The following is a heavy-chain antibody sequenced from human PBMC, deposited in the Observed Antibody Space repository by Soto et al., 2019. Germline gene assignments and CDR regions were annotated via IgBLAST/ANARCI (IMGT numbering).Heavy chain of an antibody. D-gene: IGHD6-13*01. V-gene: IGHV1-8*01. CDR1: GYTFTSYD. J-gene: IGHJ6*03. CDR3: ARLAAAGTVYYYYYMDV. Sequence: ASVKVSCKASGYTFTSYDINWVRQATGQGLEWMGWMNPNSGNTGYAQKFQGRVTMTRNTSISTAYMELSSLRSEDTAVYYCARLAAAGTVYYYYYMDVWGKGTTVTVSS. CDR2: MNPNSGNT.